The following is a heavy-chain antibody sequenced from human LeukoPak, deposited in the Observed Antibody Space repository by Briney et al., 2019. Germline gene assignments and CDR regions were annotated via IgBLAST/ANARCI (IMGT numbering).Heavy chain of an antibody. CDR3: STGPGHAFDI. J-gene: IGHJ3*02. CDR2: INSDGSGT. D-gene: IGHD1-14*01. V-gene: IGHV3-74*01. CDR1: GFTFSSYW. Sequence: GGPLRLSCAASGFTFSSYWMHWVRQVPGKGLVWVSRINSDGSGTSYADSVKGRFTISRDNAKNTLYVQMNSLRAEDTAVYYCSTGPGHAFDIWGRGTMVTVSS.